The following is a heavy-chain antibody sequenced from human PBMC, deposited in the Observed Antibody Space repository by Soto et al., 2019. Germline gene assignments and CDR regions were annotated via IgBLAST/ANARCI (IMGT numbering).Heavy chain of an antibody. CDR3: ARAGVSGSFFDY. D-gene: IGHD3-10*01. CDR1: GGSISSING. Sequence: PSETLSLPCAFSGGSISSINGWSWCRQPPGKGLEWIGEIYHSGSTNYNPSLKSRVTISVDKSKNQFSLKLSSVTAADTAVYYCARAGVSGSFFDYWGQGTLVTVSS. V-gene: IGHV4-4*02. CDR2: IYHSGST. J-gene: IGHJ4*02.